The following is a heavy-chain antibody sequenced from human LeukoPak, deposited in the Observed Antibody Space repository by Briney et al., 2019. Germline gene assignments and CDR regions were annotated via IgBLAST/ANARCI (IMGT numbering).Heavy chain of an antibody. Sequence: ASVKVSCKASGYTFTGYYMHWVRQAPGQGLEWMGRINPNSGGTNYAQKFQGRVTMTRDTSTSTAYMELSRLRSDDTAVYYCARVTGYYYYYMDVWGKGTTVTVSS. J-gene: IGHJ6*03. CDR2: INPNSGGT. D-gene: IGHD3-10*01. V-gene: IGHV1-2*06. CDR3: ARVTGYYYYYMDV. CDR1: GYTFTGYY.